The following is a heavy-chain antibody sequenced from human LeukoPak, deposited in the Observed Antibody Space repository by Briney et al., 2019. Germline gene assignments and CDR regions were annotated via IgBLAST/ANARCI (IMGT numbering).Heavy chain of an antibody. CDR3: ARGGDVLRFLEWYRMEDYYYYGMDV. D-gene: IGHD3-3*01. Sequence: ASVTVSCTASGYTFTGYYMHWVRQAPGQGLEWMGWINPNSGGTNYAQKFQGWVTMTRDTSISTAYMELSRLRSDDTAVYYCARGGDVLRFLEWYRMEDYYYYGMDVWGQGTTVTVSS. CDR2: INPNSGGT. CDR1: GYTFTGYY. J-gene: IGHJ6*02. V-gene: IGHV1-2*04.